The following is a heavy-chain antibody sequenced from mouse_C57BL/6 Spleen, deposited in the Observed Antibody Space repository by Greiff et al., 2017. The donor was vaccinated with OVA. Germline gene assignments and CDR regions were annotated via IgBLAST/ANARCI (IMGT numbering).Heavy chain of an antibody. CDR2: IYPGNSDT. J-gene: IGHJ4*01. CDR1: GYTFTSYW. D-gene: IGHD2-3*01. Sequence: VQLQQSGTVLARPGASVKMSCKTSGYTFTSYWMHWVKQRPGQGLEWIGAIYPGNSDTSYNQKFKGKAKLTAVTSASTAYMELSSLTNEDSAVYYCTNDGYTPYAMDYWGQGTSVTVSS. V-gene: IGHV1-5*01. CDR3: TNDGYTPYAMDY.